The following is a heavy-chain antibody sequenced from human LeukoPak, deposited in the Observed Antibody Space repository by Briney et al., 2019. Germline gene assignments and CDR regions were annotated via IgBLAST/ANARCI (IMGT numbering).Heavy chain of an antibody. CDR3: ARPGSSGWYAFDY. CDR1: GGSISSSRYY. Sequence: SDTLCLTCTVSGGSISSSRYYCGWIRQPPGKGLEWVGSIYYSGSTYYNPSLKSRVTISVDTSKNQFSLKLSSVTAADTAVYYCARPGSSGWYAFDYWGQGTLVTVSS. CDR2: IYYSGST. D-gene: IGHD6-19*01. J-gene: IGHJ4*02. V-gene: IGHV4-39*01.